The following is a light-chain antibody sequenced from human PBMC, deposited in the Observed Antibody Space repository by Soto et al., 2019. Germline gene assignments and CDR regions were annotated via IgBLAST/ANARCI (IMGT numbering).Light chain of an antibody. V-gene: IGKV3D-15*01. CDR1: QSVSNN. CDR2: GAS. CDR3: QQYGSSPLT. Sequence: EIVMTQSPATLSVSPGERATLSCRASQSVSNNLAWYQQKPGQAPRLLIYGASTRATGIPARFSGSGSGTEFTLTISSLQSEDFAVYYCQQYGSSPLTFGGGTKVEIK. J-gene: IGKJ4*01.